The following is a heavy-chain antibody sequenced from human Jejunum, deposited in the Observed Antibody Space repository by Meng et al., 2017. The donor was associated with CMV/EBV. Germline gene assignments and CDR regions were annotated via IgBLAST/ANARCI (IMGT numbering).Heavy chain of an antibody. Sequence: ASGFTFNTNSMTWVRQAPGKGLEWVANIKGDGSDKYYVDSVKGRFTISRDNAKNSLYLQMNSLRAEDTAVYYCARMGYGFEFFDIWGQGTMVTVSS. CDR2: IKGDGSDK. CDR1: GFTFNTNS. CDR3: ARMGYGFEFFDI. V-gene: IGHV3-7*01. J-gene: IGHJ3*02. D-gene: IGHD5-12*01.